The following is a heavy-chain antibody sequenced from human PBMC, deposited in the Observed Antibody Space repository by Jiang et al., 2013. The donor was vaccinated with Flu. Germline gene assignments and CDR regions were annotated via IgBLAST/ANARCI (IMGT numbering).Heavy chain of an antibody. CDR3: ARESHGDYYFDY. Sequence: SGAEVKKPGASVKVSCKASGYTFSTFVIGWVRQAPGQGLEWMGWISGYNGHTNYAQKFQGRVTMTTDTSTSTAYMELRSLRSDDTAMYYCARESHGDYYFDYWGQGALVTVSS. CDR2: ISGYNGHT. V-gene: IGHV1-18*01. D-gene: IGHD3-10*01. CDR1: GYTFSTFV. J-gene: IGHJ4*02.